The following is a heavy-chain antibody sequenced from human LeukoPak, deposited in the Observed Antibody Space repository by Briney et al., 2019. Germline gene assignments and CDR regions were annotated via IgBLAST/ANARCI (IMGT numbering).Heavy chain of an antibody. Sequence: SETLSLTCTVSGGSVSSGSYYWSWIRQPPGKGLEWIGYIYYSGSINYNPSLKSRVTISVDTSKNQFSLKLSSVTAADTAVYYCARGYCSGGSCHSYSYYYYGMDVWGQGTTVTVSS. J-gene: IGHJ6*02. D-gene: IGHD2-15*01. CDR2: IYYSGSI. CDR1: GGSVSSGSYY. CDR3: ARGYCSGGSCHSYSYYYYGMDV. V-gene: IGHV4-61*01.